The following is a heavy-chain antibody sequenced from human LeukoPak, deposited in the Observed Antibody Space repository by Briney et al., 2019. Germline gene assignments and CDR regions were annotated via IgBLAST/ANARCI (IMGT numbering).Heavy chain of an antibody. CDR2: VNSDGSST. V-gene: IGHV3-74*01. J-gene: IGHJ4*02. CDR1: GFTFSSYW. D-gene: IGHD5-18*01. CDR3: ARDADTGYSYGSGFDY. Sequence: GGSLRLSCVVSGFTFSSYWMHWVRQAPGKGLVWVSRVNSDGSSTSYADSVKGRFSISRDNAKNTLYLQMNSLRAEDTAVYYCARDADTGYSYGSGFDYWGQGTLVTVSS.